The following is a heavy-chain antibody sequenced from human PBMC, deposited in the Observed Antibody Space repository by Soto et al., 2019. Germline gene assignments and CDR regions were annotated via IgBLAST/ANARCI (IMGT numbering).Heavy chain of an antibody. CDR3: ARESGDWPLNWFDP. CDR1: GFNFTNHW. Sequence: AGGSLRLSCAASGFNFTNHWMHWVRQAPGKGLVWVSRITSDGKSKAYAESVKGRFAISRDNAKNTVYLQMNGLTVEDTAVYYCARESGDWPLNWFDPWGQGTLVTASS. D-gene: IGHD2-21*02. V-gene: IGHV3-74*01. J-gene: IGHJ5*02. CDR2: ITSDGKSK.